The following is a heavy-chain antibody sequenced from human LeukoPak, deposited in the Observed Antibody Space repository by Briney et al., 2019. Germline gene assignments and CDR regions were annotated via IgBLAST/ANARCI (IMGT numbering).Heavy chain of an antibody. J-gene: IGHJ4*02. CDR2: ISSSTLKI. CDR3: ARDSSMLRGPLVIYYFDF. CDR1: GFTFSKYA. D-gene: IGHD3-10*01. V-gene: IGHV3-23*01. Sequence: PGGSLRLSCAASGFTFSKYAMTWVRQAPGKGLEWVSAISSSTLKIYYADSVKGRFTISRDNSKNTLYLQMNSVRAEDTAVYYCARDSSMLRGPLVIYYFDFWGQGTLVTVSS.